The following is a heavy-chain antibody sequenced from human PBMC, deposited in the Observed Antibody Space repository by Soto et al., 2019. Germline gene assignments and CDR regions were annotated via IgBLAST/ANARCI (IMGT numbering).Heavy chain of an antibody. CDR1: GYSFTSYW. CDR3: AREAIVAGATTGMDV. J-gene: IGHJ6*02. V-gene: IGHV5-10-1*01. Sequence: PGESLKLSCKGSGYSFTSYWISWVRQMPGKGLEWMGRIDPPDSYTNYSPSFQGRVTMTTDTSTSTVYMELSRLRSDDTAVYYCAREAIVAGATTGMDVWGQGTTVTVSS. CDR2: IDPPDSYT. D-gene: IGHD1-26*01.